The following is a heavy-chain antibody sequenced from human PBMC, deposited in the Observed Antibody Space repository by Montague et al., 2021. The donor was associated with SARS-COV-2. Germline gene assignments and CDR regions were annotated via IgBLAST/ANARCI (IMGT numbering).Heavy chain of an antibody. Sequence: TLSLTCTVSGGSISSGSYYWSWIRQPAGKGLEWIGRIYTSGSTNYNPSLKSRVTISVDTSKNQFSLKLSSVTAADTAVYYCARVPPYYYDSSGYYSGASDIWGQGTLVTVSS. V-gene: IGHV4-61*02. J-gene: IGHJ3*02. D-gene: IGHD3-22*01. CDR3: ARVPPYYYDSSGYYSGASDI. CDR1: GGSISSGSYY. CDR2: IYTSGST.